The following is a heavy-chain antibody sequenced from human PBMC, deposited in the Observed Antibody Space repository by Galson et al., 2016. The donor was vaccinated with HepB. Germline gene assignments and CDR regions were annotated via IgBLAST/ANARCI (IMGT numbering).Heavy chain of an antibody. J-gene: IGHJ4*02. CDR3: ARGGGYSSGWYSF. CDR1: GFTFSTNS. CDR2: ISSGSAYK. D-gene: IGHD6-13*01. Sequence: LRLSCAASGFTFSTNSMNWVRQAPGKGLEWVSSISSGSAYKYYADSVKGRFTIPRDNAKNSLYLQMNSLRVEDTAVYYCARGGGYSSGWYSFWGRGTLVTVSS. V-gene: IGHV3-21*01.